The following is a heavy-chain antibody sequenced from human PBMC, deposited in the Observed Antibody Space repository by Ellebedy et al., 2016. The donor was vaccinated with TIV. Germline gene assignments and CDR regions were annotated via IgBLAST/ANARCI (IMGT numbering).Heavy chain of an antibody. V-gene: IGHV3-33*01. CDR2: IWYDGSNK. Sequence: PGGSLRLSCAASGFTFSSYGMHWVRQAPSKGLEWVAVIWYDGSNKYYADSVKGRFTISRDNSKNTLYLQMNSLRAEDTAVYYCARGLLMVYAIRGGIDYWGQGTLVTVSS. D-gene: IGHD2-8*01. CDR1: GFTFSSYG. J-gene: IGHJ4*02. CDR3: ARGLLMVYAIRGGIDY.